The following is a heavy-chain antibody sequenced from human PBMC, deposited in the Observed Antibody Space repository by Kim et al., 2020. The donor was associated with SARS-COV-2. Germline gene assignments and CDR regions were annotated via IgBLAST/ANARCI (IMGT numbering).Heavy chain of an antibody. CDR1: GFTFSSYA. J-gene: IGHJ4*02. V-gene: IGHV3-23*01. CDR2: INDSGGTT. D-gene: IGHD5-18*01. CDR3: AKSLQFWLVSRQTRTTFQFDY. Sequence: GGSLRLSCAASGFTFSSYAMSWVRQAPGKGLEWVSSINDSGGTTYYADSVKGRFTISRDNSKKTLYLQLNSLRAEDTAVYYCAKSLQFWLVSRQTRTTFQFDYWGQGTLVTVSS.